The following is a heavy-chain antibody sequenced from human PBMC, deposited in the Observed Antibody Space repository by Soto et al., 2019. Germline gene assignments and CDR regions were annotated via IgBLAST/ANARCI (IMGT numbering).Heavy chain of an antibody. CDR2: ISGSGGST. Sequence: HPGGSLRLSCAASGFTFSSYAMSWVRQAPGKGLEWVSAISGSGGSTYYADSVKGRFTISRDNSKNTLYLQMNSLRAEDTAVYYCAKAYDYVWGSYRYTGYWGQGTLVTVSS. D-gene: IGHD3-16*02. J-gene: IGHJ4*02. CDR1: GFTFSSYA. CDR3: AKAYDYVWGSYRYTGY. V-gene: IGHV3-23*01.